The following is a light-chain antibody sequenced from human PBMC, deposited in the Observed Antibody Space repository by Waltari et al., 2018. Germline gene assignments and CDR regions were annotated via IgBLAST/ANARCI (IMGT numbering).Light chain of an antibody. Sequence: QPVLTQPPSASGPPGQRVTIPFSGGAPNIGSNAVNWYQHPPGAAPKLVILNNSQRPSGISDRFSGSTSGASASLAISGLQSDDEADYYCASWDGSLAAYVFGGGTKVTV. V-gene: IGLV1-44*01. CDR2: NNS. CDR3: ASWDGSLAAYV. CDR1: APNIGSNA. J-gene: IGLJ1*01.